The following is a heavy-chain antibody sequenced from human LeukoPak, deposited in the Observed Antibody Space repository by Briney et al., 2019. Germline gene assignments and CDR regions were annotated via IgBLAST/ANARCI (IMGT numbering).Heavy chain of an antibody. CDR1: GYTFTDYY. V-gene: IGHV1-2*02. Sequence: GASVTVSFKASGYTFTDYYMHWVRQAPGQGREGMGWINPNSGGTNYTQKFQGRVTMTRDTSISTAYMELSRLRSDDTAVYYCARDLAVAGTGWFDPWGQGTLVTVSS. CDR3: ARDLAVAGTGWFDP. D-gene: IGHD6-19*01. CDR2: INPNSGGT. J-gene: IGHJ5*02.